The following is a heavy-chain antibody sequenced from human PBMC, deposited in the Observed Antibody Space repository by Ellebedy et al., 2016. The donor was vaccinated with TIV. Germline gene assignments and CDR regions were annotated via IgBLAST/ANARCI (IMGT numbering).Heavy chain of an antibody. D-gene: IGHD5-24*01. J-gene: IGHJ4*02. CDR1: GYTFGDYW. CDR3: VRAPDGYGHNEPHFDY. CDR2: IYGDGSDTRYT. V-gene: IGHV3-74*01. Sequence: GGSLRLXCTASGYTFGDYWMHWGRQTPEKGLVWVSRIYGDGSDTRYTSYADSVKGRFTMSSDNAKNTVYLQMQSLRVEDTAVYFCVRAPDGYGHNEPHFDYWGQGISVTVSS.